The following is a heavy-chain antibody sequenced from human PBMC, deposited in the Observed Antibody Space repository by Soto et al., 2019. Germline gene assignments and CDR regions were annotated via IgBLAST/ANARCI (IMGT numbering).Heavy chain of an antibody. CDR1: GFTSSSYW. CDR3: ARDWYYYDTSDHFSADAFDI. J-gene: IGHJ3*02. D-gene: IGHD3-22*01. V-gene: IGHV3-74*01. Sequence: EVQLVESGGGLVQPGGSLRLYCAASGFTSSSYWMHWVRQAPGKGLVWVSRISNDGTSTNYADSVKGRFTISRDNAKNSVYLEMNSLRAEDTAVYYCARDWYYYDTSDHFSADAFDIWGQGTTVTVSS. CDR2: ISNDGTST.